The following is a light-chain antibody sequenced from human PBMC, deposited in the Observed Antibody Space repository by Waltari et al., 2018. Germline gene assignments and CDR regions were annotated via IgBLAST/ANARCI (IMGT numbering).Light chain of an antibody. CDR2: ATS. J-gene: IGKJ1*01. CDR1: QRIRNN. V-gene: IGKV1-39*01. Sequence: DIQMSQSPSSLSASVGDRVTITCRASQRIRNNLNWYQQKPGKAPKLLIYATSVLQSGVPSRFSGRGSGTDFTLTISSLQPEDFATYYCQQTYSTWTFGQGTAVEIK. CDR3: QQTYSTWT.